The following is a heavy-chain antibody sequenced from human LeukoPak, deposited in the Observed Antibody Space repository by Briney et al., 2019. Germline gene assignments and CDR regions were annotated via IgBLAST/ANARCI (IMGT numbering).Heavy chain of an antibody. CDR1: GGSFSGYC. V-gene: IGHV4-34*01. J-gene: IGHJ4*02. CDR3: ARGHRRYDSSGYGY. D-gene: IGHD3-22*01. CDR2: INHSGST. Sequence: SETLSLTCAVYGGSFSGYCWSWIRQPPGKGLEWIGEINHSGSTNYNPSLKSRVTISVDTSKNQFSLKLSSVTAADTAVYYCARGHRRYDSSGYGYWGQGTLVTVSS.